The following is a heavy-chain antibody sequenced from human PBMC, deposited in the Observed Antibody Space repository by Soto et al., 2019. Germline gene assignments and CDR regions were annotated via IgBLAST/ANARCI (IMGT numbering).Heavy chain of an antibody. CDR1: GGSMVNYY. CDR3: ARSLASAGYTYGNFDS. CDR2: IYSSGST. Sequence: SETLSLTCTVSGGSMVNYYWSWIRQPPGKGLEWLGYIYSSGSTNYNPSLKSRVTISVDTSKNQFSLKVPSMTAADTAVYYCARSLASAGYTYGNFDSWGQGTLVTVSS. J-gene: IGHJ4*02. D-gene: IGHD5-18*01. V-gene: IGHV4-59*01.